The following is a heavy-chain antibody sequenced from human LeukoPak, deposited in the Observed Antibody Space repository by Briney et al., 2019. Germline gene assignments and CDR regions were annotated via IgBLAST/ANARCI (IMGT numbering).Heavy chain of an antibody. CDR1: GGSISSSSYY. CDR2: IYYSGST. CDR3: ARSQARLSWFDP. D-gene: IGHD6-19*01. Sequence: SETLSLTCTVSGGSISSSSYYWGWIRQPPGKGLEWIGSIYYSGSTYYSPSLKSRVTISVDTSKNQFSLKLRSVTAADTAVYYCARSQARLSWFDPWGQGILVTVSS. V-gene: IGHV4-39*07. J-gene: IGHJ5*02.